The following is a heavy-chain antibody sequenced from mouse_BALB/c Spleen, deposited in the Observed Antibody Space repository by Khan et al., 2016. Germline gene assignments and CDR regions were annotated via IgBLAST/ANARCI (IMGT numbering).Heavy chain of an antibody. J-gene: IGHJ2*01. Sequence: EVQLVESGGGLVQPGGSRKLSCAASGFTFSSFGMHWVRQAPEKGLEWVAFISSGSSALYYADTVKGRFTFSRDNPKNTLFLQMTSLRSEDTAMYYCGRGDYWGQGTTLTVSS. CDR2: ISSGSSAL. V-gene: IGHV5-17*02. CDR3: GRGDY. CDR1: GFTFSSFG.